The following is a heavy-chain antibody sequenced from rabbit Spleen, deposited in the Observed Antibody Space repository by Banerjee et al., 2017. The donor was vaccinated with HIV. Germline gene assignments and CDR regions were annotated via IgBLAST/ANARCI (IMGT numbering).Heavy chain of an antibody. D-gene: IGHD1-1*01. V-gene: IGHV1S45*01. CDR3: ARDNGSGDYIDVYFDL. J-gene: IGHJ4*01. CDR2: IYTGNGKT. CDR1: GFSFSRGYD. Sequence: QEQLEESGGGLVTPEGSLTLTCKASGFSFSRGYDMCWVHQAPGKGLEWIGCIYTGNGKTYYASWAKGRFTISKSSSTTVTLQMTSLTAADTATYFCARDNGSGDYIDVYFDLWGPGTLVTVS.